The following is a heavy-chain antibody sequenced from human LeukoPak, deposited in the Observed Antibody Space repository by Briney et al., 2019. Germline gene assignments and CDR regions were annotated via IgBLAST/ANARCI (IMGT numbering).Heavy chain of an antibody. Sequence: GGSLRLSCVGSGITLSSYWMSWIRQAPGKGLEWVGNIKQDGSEKYFVDSLRGRFTISRDNAKNSLFLQMNSLRAEDTAVYYCARDQGAFDMWGQGTMVIVSS. CDR3: ARDQGAFDM. CDR2: IKQDGSEK. V-gene: IGHV3-7*05. J-gene: IGHJ3*02. CDR1: GITLSSYW.